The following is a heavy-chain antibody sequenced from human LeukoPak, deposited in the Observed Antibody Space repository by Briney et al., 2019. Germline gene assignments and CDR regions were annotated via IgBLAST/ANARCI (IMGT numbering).Heavy chain of an antibody. V-gene: IGHV4-38-2*02. CDR2: THHIGSA. J-gene: IGHJ4*02. CDR1: GYSISSGFY. CDR3: ARDLGAIYLYFFDY. Sequence: SDTLYLTCAVSGYSISSGFYWGWLRQPPGRGLEWIGSTHHIGSANYNPSLKSRVTITVDTSKNPSSLKLSSVTAADTAVYYCARDLGAIYLYFFDYWGQGTLVTVSS. D-gene: IGHD1-26*01.